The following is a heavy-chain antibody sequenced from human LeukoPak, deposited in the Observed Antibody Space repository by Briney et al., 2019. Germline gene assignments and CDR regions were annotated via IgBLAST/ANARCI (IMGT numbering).Heavy chain of an antibody. Sequence: GGSLRLSCAASGFTFSSYSMNWVRQAPGKGLEWVSSISSSSSYIYYADSVKGRFTISRDNAKNSLYLQMNSLRAEDTAVYYCARGQMLTAISRRRYYFDYWGQGTLVTVSS. D-gene: IGHD2-21*02. J-gene: IGHJ4*02. CDR2: ISSSSSYI. V-gene: IGHV3-21*01. CDR1: GFTFSSYS. CDR3: ARGQMLTAISRRRYYFDY.